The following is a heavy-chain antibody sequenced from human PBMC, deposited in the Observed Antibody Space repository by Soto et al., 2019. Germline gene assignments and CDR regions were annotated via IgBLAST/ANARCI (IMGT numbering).Heavy chain of an antibody. D-gene: IGHD2-21*02. CDR1: AFSLSTGGVG. CDR3: IPSRCGGDCLQYYASHYYYGMDV. CDR2: IYWDDDK. Sequence: QITLKESGPTLVKPTQTLTLTCTFSAFSLSTGGVGVGWIRQPPGKALEWLALIYWDDDKRYSPSLRSRLTISKDTSKNQVVLTMTNMDPVDTATYYCIPSRCGGDCLQYYASHYYYGMDVWGQGTTVTVSS. J-gene: IGHJ6*02. V-gene: IGHV2-5*02.